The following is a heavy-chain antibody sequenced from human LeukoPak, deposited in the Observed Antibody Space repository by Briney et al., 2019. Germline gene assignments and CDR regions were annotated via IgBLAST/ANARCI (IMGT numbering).Heavy chain of an antibody. CDR2: ISYDGSNK. Sequence: GGSLRLSCAASGFPFNAYWMTWVRQAPGKGLEWVAVISYDGSNKYYADSVKGRFTIPRDNSKNTLYLQMNSLRAEDTAVYYCAKDGGKYSYGYSYDYYYYGMDVWGQGTTVTVSS. CDR3: AKDGGKYSYGYSYDYYYYGMDV. CDR1: GFPFNAYW. V-gene: IGHV3-30*18. D-gene: IGHD5-18*01. J-gene: IGHJ6*02.